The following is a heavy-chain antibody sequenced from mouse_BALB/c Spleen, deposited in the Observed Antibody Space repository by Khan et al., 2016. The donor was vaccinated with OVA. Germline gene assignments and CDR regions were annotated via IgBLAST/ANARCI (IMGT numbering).Heavy chain of an antibody. CDR3: ASGGASRRDAWFSY. CDR2: IFPYNDYT. CDR1: GYTFSNHH. V-gene: IGHV1S45*01. J-gene: IGHJ3*01. Sequence: QLEESGAELVRPGASVTISCKAFGYTFSNHHINWVKQRPGQGLDWIGYIFPYNDYTNYNQKFKGKATLTVDKSSSTAYMELSSLTYEDSAVCYCASGGASRRDAWFSYWGQGTLVTVSA.